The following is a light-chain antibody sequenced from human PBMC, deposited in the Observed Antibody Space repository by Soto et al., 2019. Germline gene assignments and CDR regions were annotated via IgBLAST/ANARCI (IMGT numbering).Light chain of an antibody. CDR2: DAS. Sequence: DIVLTQSPATLSLSPGERATLSCRASQSVSRDFAWYQQKPGQAPRLLIYDASNRATGIPARFSGSGSGTDFTPTINSLQPADFAVYYCQHRHNFGPGTKVDFK. CDR1: QSVSRD. CDR3: QHRHN. V-gene: IGKV3-11*01. J-gene: IGKJ3*01.